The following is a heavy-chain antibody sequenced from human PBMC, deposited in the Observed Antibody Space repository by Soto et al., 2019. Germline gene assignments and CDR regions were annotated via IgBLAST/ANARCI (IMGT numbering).Heavy chain of an antibody. CDR3: ARWALDCGVGSSPRVLDY. CDR2: INPNSGGT. D-gene: IGHD2-15*01. V-gene: IGHV1-2*04. J-gene: IGHJ4*02. Sequence: VNVSCKASGYTFTDYHIHWVRNDTGQGLEWMGWINPNSGGTNYAQNFQGWVTMTGNTSISTAYMELSRLRSDDTAVYYCARWALDCGVGSSPRVLDYWGKGTLVTVTP. CDR1: GYTFTDYH.